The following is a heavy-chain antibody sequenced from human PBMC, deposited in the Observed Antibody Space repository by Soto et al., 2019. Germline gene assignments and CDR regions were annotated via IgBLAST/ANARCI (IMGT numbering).Heavy chain of an antibody. CDR3: ARRRIIRDSGVLWFDP. Sequence: QITLKESGPTLVKPTQTLTLTCTFSGFSLNSTGVGVGWIRQPPGKALEWLALLYRNDDKWLSPSLKDRLTITKDTSTNQVVLTVSNVDPVDTATYFCARRRIIRDSGVLWFDPWGQGTLVTVSS. CDR2: LYRNDDK. D-gene: IGHD4-17*01. J-gene: IGHJ5*02. CDR1: GFSLNSTGVG. V-gene: IGHV2-5*01.